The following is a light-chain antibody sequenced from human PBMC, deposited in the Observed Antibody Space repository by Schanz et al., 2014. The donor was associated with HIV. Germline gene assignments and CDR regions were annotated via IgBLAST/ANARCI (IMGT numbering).Light chain of an antibody. J-gene: IGLJ2*01. CDR2: SDN. CDR3: ATWDDSLNGVV. V-gene: IGLV1-44*01. Sequence: QSVVTQPPSASGTPGQRVTISCSGSSSNIGSNTVNWYQHLPGSAPQLLIFSDNQRPSRVPDRFFCSKSGTSASLAISGLRSDDEAHYYCATWDDSLNGVVFGGGTKVTVL. CDR1: SSNIGSNT.